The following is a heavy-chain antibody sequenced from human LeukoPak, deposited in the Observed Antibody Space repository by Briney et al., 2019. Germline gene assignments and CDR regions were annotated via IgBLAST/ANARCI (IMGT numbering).Heavy chain of an antibody. CDR2: IYYSGST. CDR1: GYSISSGYY. J-gene: IGHJ6*03. CDR3: ARSAWFRSYYYMDV. V-gene: IGHV4-61*01. D-gene: IGHD3-3*01. Sequence: SETLSLTCTVSGYSISSGYYWGWIRQPPGKGLEWIGYIYYSGSTNYNPSLKSRVTISVDTSKNQFSLKLSSVTAADTAVYYCARSAWFRSYYYMDVWGKGTTVAISS.